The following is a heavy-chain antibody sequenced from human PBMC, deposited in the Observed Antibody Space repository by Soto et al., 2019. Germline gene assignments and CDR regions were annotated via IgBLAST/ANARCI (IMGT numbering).Heavy chain of an antibody. D-gene: IGHD3-22*01. CDR3: AREGRDSSGYLPDY. CDR2: ISSSSSTI. CDR1: GFTFSSYS. Sequence: HPGGSLRLSCAASGFTFSSYSMNWVRQAPGKGLEWVSYISSSSSTIYYADSVKGRFTISRDNAKNSLYLQMNSLRAEDTAVYYYAREGRDSSGYLPDYWGQGTLVTVSS. V-gene: IGHV3-48*01. J-gene: IGHJ4*02.